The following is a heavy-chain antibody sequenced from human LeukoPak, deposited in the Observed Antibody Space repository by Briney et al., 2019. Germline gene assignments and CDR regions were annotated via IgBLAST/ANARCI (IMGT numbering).Heavy chain of an antibody. CDR3: ARKTIFGVVTYYMDV. V-gene: IGHV3-48*01. CDR2: ISSSSSTI. J-gene: IGHJ6*03. Sequence: PGGSLRLSCAASGFTFSSYSMNWVRQAPGKGLEWVSYISSSSSTIYYADSVKGRFTISRDSAKNSLYLQMNSLRAEDTAVYYCARKTIFGVVTYYMDVWGKGTTVTVSS. D-gene: IGHD3-3*01. CDR1: GFTFSSYS.